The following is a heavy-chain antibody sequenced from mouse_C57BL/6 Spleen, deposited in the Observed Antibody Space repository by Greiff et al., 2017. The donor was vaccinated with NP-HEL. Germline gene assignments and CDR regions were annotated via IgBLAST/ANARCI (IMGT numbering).Heavy chain of an antibody. D-gene: IGHD1-1*01. CDR3: ARRGSSPYAMDY. Sequence: QVQLQQSGAELVKPGASVKISYKASGYAFSSYWMNWVKQRPGKGLEWIGQIYPGDGDTNYNGKFKGKATLTADKSSSTAYMQLSSLTSEDSAVYFCARRGSSPYAMDYWGQGTSVTVSS. CDR1: GYAFSSYW. J-gene: IGHJ4*01. V-gene: IGHV1-80*01. CDR2: IYPGDGDT.